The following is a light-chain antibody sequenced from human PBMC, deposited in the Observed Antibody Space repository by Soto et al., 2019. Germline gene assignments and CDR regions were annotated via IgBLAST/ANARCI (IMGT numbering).Light chain of an antibody. CDR2: DAS. CDR1: QSVSSF. J-gene: IGKJ3*01. V-gene: IGKV3-11*01. CDR3: QQRSNWPRFT. Sequence: EFVLTHSPGTLSLSPCERATLSFSASQSVSSFLAWYQHKPGQAPRLLIYDASNRATGIPARFSGSGSGTDFTLTISSLEPEDFAVYYCQQRSNWPRFTFGPGTKVDIK.